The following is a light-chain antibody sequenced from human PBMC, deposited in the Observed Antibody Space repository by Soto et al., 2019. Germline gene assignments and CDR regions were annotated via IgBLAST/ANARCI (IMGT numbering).Light chain of an antibody. Sequence: QSVLTQPPSVSGAPGQRVTISCTGSSSNIGAGYDVQWYQQVPGTAPKLLISNSINQPSGVPDRFSGSRSDTSASLAITGIQADDEADYYCQSYDRSLSGWVFGGGTKLTVL. CDR1: SSNIGAGYD. CDR2: NSI. J-gene: IGLJ3*02. V-gene: IGLV1-40*01. CDR3: QSYDRSLSGWV.